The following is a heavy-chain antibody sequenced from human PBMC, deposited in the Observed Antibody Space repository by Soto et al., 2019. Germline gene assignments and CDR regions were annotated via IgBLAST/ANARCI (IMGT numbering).Heavy chain of an antibody. CDR2: IWYDGSNK. CDR3: AREPNLTTEIYYYYYGMDV. V-gene: IGHV3-33*01. Sequence: QVQLVESGGGVVQPGRSLRLSCAASGFTFSSYGMHWVRQAPGKGLEWVAVIWYDGSNKYYADSVKGRFTISRDNSKNTLYLQMNSLRAEDTAVYYCAREPNLTTEIYYYYYGMDVW. CDR1: GFTFSSYG. J-gene: IGHJ6*01. D-gene: IGHD4-17*01.